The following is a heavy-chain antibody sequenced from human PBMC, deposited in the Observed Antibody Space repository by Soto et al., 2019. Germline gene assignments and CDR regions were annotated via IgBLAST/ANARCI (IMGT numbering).Heavy chain of an antibody. J-gene: IGHJ5*02. CDR3: ARVGYKVVGEKKNWFDP. V-gene: IGHV1-69*01. CDR2: IIPIFGTA. D-gene: IGHD1-1*01. Sequence: QVQLVQSGAEVKKPGSSVKVSCKASGGTFSSYAISWVRQAPGQGLEWMGGIIPIFGTANYAQKFQGRVTITEDESTSKAYIELSSLRSEDTAVYYCARVGYKVVGEKKNWFDPWGQGTLVTVSS. CDR1: GGTFSSYA.